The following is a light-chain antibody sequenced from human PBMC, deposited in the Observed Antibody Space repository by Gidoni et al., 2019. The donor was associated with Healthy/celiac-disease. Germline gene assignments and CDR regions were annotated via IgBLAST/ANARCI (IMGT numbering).Light chain of an antibody. CDR3: QQSYSTQNT. V-gene: IGKV1-39*01. J-gene: IGKJ2*01. CDR2: AAS. Sequence: DIQMTQSPSSLSASVGDRVTITCRASQSISSYLNWYQQKPGKAPKLLIYAASSLQSGVPSRFSGSRSGTDFTLTISSLQPEDFATYYCQQSYSTQNTFGQGTKLEIK. CDR1: QSISSY.